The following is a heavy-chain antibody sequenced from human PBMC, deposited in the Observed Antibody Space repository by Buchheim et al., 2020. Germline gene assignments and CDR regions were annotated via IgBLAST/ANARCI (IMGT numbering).Heavy chain of an antibody. CDR3: ARDPPDDFWSGYNYYYYGMDV. V-gene: IGHV1-69*08. CDR2: IIPILGIA. J-gene: IGHJ6*02. Sequence: QVQLVQSGAEVKKPGSSVKVSCKASGGTFSSYTISWVRQAPGQGLEWMGRIIPILGIANYAQKFQGRVTITADKSTSTAYMELSSLRSEDTAVYYCARDPPDDFWSGYNYYYYGMDVWGQGTT. CDR1: GGTFSSYT. D-gene: IGHD3-3*01.